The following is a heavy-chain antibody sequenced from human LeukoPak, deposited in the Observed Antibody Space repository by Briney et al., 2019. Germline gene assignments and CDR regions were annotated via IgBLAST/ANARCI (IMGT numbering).Heavy chain of an antibody. CDR2: IIPIFGTA. J-gene: IGHJ5*02. CDR3: ATARGYSGYEEFDP. V-gene: IGHV1-69*13. CDR1: GGTFSSYA. Sequence: SVKVSCKASGGTFSSYAISWVRQAPGQGLEWMGGIIPIFGTANYAQKFQGRVTITAGESTSTAYMELSSLRSEDTAVYYCATARGYSGYEEFDPWGRGTLVTVSS. D-gene: IGHD5-12*01.